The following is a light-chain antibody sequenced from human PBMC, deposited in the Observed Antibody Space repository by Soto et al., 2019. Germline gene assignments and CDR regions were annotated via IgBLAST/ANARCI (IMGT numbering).Light chain of an antibody. J-gene: IGLJ3*02. Sequence: QAVVTQSPSASASPGASVKLTCTMSSGHSSYAIAWHQQQPEKGPRYLMKLNSDGSHNKGDGIPDRFSGSSSGAERYLTISSLQSDDEADYYCQTWGTGIQVFGGGTKLTVL. CDR2: LNSDGSH. CDR3: QTWGTGIQV. V-gene: IGLV4-69*01. CDR1: SGHSSYA.